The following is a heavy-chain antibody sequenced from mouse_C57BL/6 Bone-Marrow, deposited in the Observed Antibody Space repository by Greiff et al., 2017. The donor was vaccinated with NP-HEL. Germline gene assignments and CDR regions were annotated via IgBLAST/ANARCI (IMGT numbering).Heavy chain of an antibody. CDR1: GYTFTSYW. CDR3: ARRRTGAWYFDV. CDR2: IDPSDSYT. Sequence: QLQQSGAELVKPGASVKLSCKASGYTFTSYWMQWVKQRPGQGLEWIGEIDPSDSYTNYNQKFKGKATLTVDTSSSTAYMQLSSLTSEDSAVYYCARRRTGAWYFDVWGTGTTVTVSS. J-gene: IGHJ1*03. V-gene: IGHV1-50*01.